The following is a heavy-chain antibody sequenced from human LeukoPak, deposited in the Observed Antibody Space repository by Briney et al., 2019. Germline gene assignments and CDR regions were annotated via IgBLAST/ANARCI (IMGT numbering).Heavy chain of an antibody. D-gene: IGHD1-14*01. CDR2: IWYDGSNK. CDR3: AKDLSGVTGDAFDI. Sequence: GRSLRLSCAASGFTFSSYGMHWVRQAPGKGLEWVAVIWYDGSNKYYADSVKGRFTISRDNSKNTLYLQMNSLRAEDTAVYYCAKDLSGVTGDAFDIWGQGTMVTASS. V-gene: IGHV3-33*06. CDR1: GFTFSSYG. J-gene: IGHJ3*02.